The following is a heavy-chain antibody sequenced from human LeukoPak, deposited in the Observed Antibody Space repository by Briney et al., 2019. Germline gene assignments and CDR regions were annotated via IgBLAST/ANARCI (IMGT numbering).Heavy chain of an antibody. V-gene: IGHV1-69*05. CDR1: GGTFSSYA. Sequence: GSSVKVSCKASGGTFSSYAISWVRQAPGQGLEWMGGIIPIFGTANYAQKFQGRVTITTDESTSTAYMELSSLRSEDTAVYYCARSARGYYDFWSGYSGAFDIWGQGTMVTVSP. CDR2: IIPIFGTA. D-gene: IGHD3-3*01. J-gene: IGHJ3*02. CDR3: ARSARGYYDFWSGYSGAFDI.